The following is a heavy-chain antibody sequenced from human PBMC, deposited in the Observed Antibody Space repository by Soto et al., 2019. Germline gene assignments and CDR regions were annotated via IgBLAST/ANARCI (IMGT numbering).Heavy chain of an antibody. D-gene: IGHD6-25*01. V-gene: IGHV3-7*01. CDR2: INQDGSQK. J-gene: IGHJ1*01. Sequence: EVQLVESGGGFVQPGGSLRLSCAGSGFRFSSSWMSWVRQAPGKGLEWVAHINQDGSQKYYVDSAKGRFTISRDNAKTSLYLQINYLRAEDTAVYYCVSWSDAADEDEVHHCGPGTLVTVAS. CDR3: VSWSDAADEDEVHH. CDR1: GFRFSSSW.